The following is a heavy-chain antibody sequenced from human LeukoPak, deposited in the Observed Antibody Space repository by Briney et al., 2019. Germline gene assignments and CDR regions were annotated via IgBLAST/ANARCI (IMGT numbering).Heavy chain of an antibody. D-gene: IGHD3-16*01. J-gene: IGHJ4*02. Sequence: PGGSLRLSCAASGFTFSSHAMTWVRQVPGKGLEWVSAISGSGGSTYYADSVKGRFTISRDNSKNTLCLQMNSLRAEDTAVYFCAKDQDLGLIPYFFDYWGQGILVTVSS. CDR1: GFTFSSHA. V-gene: IGHV3-23*01. CDR2: ISGSGGST. CDR3: AKDQDLGLIPYFFDY.